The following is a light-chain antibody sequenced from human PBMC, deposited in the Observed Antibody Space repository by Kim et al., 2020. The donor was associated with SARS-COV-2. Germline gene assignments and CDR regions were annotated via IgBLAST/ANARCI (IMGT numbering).Light chain of an antibody. V-gene: IGKV1-5*03. Sequence: DIQMTQSPSTLSASVGDTVTITCRATQSISDWLALYQQKPGKAPKLLIYKASSLESGVPARFIGSGSGTEFTLTIYSLQPDDFATYFCQQYNTDVYTFGQGTKLEI. CDR3: QQYNTDVYT. CDR2: KAS. CDR1: QSISDW. J-gene: IGKJ2*01.